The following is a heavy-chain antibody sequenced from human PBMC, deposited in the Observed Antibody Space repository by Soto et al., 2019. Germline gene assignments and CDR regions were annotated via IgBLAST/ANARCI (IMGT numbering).Heavy chain of an antibody. Sequence: SETLSLTCTVSGGSISSYYWSWIRQPPGKGLEWIGYIYYSGSSNYNPSLKSRVTISVDTSKNQFSLKLSSVTAADTAVYYCARAPRGNYGYPSYFDYWGQGTLVTVSS. V-gene: IGHV4-59*01. CDR3: ARAPRGNYGYPSYFDY. D-gene: IGHD3-10*01. CDR1: GGSISSYY. J-gene: IGHJ4*02. CDR2: IYYSGSS.